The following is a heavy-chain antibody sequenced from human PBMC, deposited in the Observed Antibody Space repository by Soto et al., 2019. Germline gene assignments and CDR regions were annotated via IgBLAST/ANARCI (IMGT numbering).Heavy chain of an antibody. V-gene: IGHV4-39*01. CDR2: IYYSGST. D-gene: IGHD6-13*01. CDR3: ARQVDGAAAQRWFDP. J-gene: IGHJ5*02. CDR1: GGSISSSSYY. Sequence: QLQLQESGPGLVKPSETLSLTCTVSGGSISSSSYYWGWIRQPPGKGLEWIGSIYYSGSTYYNPSLKSRVTISVDTSKNQFSLKLSSVTAADTAVYYCARQVDGAAAQRWFDPWGQGTLVTGSS.